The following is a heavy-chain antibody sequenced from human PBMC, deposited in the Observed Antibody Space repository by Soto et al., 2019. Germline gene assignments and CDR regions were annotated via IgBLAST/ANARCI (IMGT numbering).Heavy chain of an antibody. CDR1: GGSFSGYY. J-gene: IGHJ6*02. V-gene: IGHV4-34*01. CDR2: INHSGST. CDR3: ARADDYGMDV. Sequence: ASETLSLTCAVYGGSFSGYYWSWIRQPPGKGLEWIGEINHSGSTNYNPSLKSRVTISVDTSKNQFSLKLSSVTAADTAVYYCARADDYGMDVWGHGTTVTVSS.